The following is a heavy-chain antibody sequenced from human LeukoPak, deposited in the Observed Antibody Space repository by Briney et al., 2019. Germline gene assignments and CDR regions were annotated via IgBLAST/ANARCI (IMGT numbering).Heavy chain of an antibody. V-gene: IGHV3-9*01. CDR3: AKEGSYGSGIYTPYYYGMDV. Sequence: GRSLRLSCAASGFTFDDYAMHWVRQAPGKGLEWVSGISWNSGSIGYADSVKGQFTISRDNAKNSLYLQMNSLRAEDTALYYCAKEGSYGSGIYTPYYYGMDVWGQGTTVTVSS. CDR1: GFTFDDYA. D-gene: IGHD3-10*01. CDR2: ISWNSGSI. J-gene: IGHJ6*02.